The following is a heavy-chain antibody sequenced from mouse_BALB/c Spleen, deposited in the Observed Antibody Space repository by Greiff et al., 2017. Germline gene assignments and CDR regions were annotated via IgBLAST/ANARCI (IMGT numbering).Heavy chain of an antibody. J-gene: IGHJ2*01. Sequence: QVQLQQSGAELAKPGASVKMSCKASGYTFTSYWMHWVKQRPGQGLEWIGYINPSTGYTEYNQKFKDKATLTADKSSSTAYMQLSSLTSEDSAVYYCARSRGFSATVVDYFDYWGQGTTLTVSS. CDR1: GYTFTSYW. CDR3: ARSRGFSATVVDYFDY. V-gene: IGHV1-7*01. CDR2: INPSTGYT. D-gene: IGHD1-1*01.